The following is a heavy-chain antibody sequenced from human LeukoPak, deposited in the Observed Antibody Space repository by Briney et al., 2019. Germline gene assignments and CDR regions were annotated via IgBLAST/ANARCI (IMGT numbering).Heavy chain of an antibody. CDR2: ITATGSRT. D-gene: IGHD3-16*01. V-gene: IGHV3-23*01. CDR1: GFIFDDYA. J-gene: IGHJ4*02. Sequence: PGGSLRLSCTASGFIFDDYAIHWVRQAPGKGLEWVSGITATGSRTYYADSVKGRFTISRDSSKNTLYLQLNSLRVDDTAVYYCATSMGGGNIDYWGQGTLVTVSS. CDR3: ATSMGGGNIDY.